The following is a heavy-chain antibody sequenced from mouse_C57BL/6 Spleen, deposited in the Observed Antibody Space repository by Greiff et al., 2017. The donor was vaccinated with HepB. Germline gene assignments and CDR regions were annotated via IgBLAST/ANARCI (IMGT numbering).Heavy chain of an antibody. V-gene: IGHV1-55*01. D-gene: IGHD1-1*01. J-gene: IGHJ3*01. CDR3: ARERDYYGSSYVAAY. CDR2: IYPGSGST. CDR1: GYTFTSYW. Sequence: VQLQQSGAELVKPGASVKMSCKASGYTFTSYWITWVKQRPGQGLEWIGDIYPGSGSTNYNEKFKSKATLTVDTSSSTAYMQLSSLTSEDSAVYYCARERDYYGSSYVAAYWGQGTLVTVSA.